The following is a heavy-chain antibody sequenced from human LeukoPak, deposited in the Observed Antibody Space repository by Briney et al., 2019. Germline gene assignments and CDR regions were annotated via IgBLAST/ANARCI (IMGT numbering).Heavy chain of an antibody. D-gene: IGHD3-22*01. Sequence: ASVKVSCKASGYTFTSYYMHWVRQAPGQGLEWMGIINPSGGSTSYAQKFQGRVTMTRDMSTSTVYMELSSLRSEDTAVYYCARDDQLGNYDSSGYYSSYFDYWGQGTLVIVSS. J-gene: IGHJ4*02. CDR3: ARDDQLGNYDSSGYYSSYFDY. CDR2: INPSGGST. CDR1: GYTFTSYY. V-gene: IGHV1-46*01.